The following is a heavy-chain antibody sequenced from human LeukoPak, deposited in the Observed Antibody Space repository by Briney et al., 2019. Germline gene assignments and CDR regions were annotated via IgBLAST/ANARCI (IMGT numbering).Heavy chain of an antibody. J-gene: IGHJ4*02. CDR2: INHSGSS. V-gene: IGHV4-34*01. CDR1: GGSFSGYY. CDR3: ARSGVGRAGN. Sequence: SETLSLTCAVYGGSFSGYYWSWIRQPPGKGLEWIGEINHSGSSNYNPSLKSRVTISVDTSKNQFSLKLSSVTAADTAVYYCARSGVGRAGNWGQGKLVTVSS. D-gene: IGHD2-15*01.